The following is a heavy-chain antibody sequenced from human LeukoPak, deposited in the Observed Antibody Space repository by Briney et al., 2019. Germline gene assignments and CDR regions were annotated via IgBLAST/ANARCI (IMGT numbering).Heavy chain of an antibody. D-gene: IGHD6-19*01. V-gene: IGHV1-18*01. Sequence: ASVTVSCTASGYFFTGYYIYWVRQAPGQGLEWMGWISSYKSNTNYAQKFQGRVTMTTDTSTSTAYMELRSLRSDDTAVYYCARGGNSGWRTPNDDYWGQGTLVTVSS. CDR1: GYFFTGYY. CDR2: ISSYKSNT. J-gene: IGHJ4*02. CDR3: ARGGNSGWRTPNDDY.